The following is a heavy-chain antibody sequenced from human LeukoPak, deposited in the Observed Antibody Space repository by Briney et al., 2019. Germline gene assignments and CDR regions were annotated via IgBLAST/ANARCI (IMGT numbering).Heavy chain of an antibody. CDR3: ARAYDSGCNY. CDR1: GYTFTNYY. Sequence: GASVKVSCKASGYTFTNYYMQWVRQAPGQGLEWIGIINPSPGSTTYAQKFQGRVTMTRDTSASTAYMELSSLRSEDTAVYYCARAYDSGCNYWGQGTLVTVSS. D-gene: IGHD6-19*01. J-gene: IGHJ4*02. CDR2: INPSPGST. V-gene: IGHV1-46*01.